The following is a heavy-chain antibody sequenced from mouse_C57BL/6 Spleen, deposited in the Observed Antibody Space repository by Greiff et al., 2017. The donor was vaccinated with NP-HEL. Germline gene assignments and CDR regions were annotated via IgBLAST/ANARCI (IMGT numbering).Heavy chain of an antibody. V-gene: IGHV5-17*01. CDR3: ARNDYEGGYFDV. D-gene: IGHD2-4*01. CDR2: ISSGSSTI. J-gene: IGHJ1*03. Sequence: DVQLVESGGGLVKPGGSLKLSCAASGFTFSDYGMHWVRQAPEKGLEWVAYISSGSSTIYYADTVKGRFTISRDNATNTLFLQMTSLRSEDTAMYYCARNDYEGGYFDVWGTGTTVTVSS. CDR1: GFTFSDYG.